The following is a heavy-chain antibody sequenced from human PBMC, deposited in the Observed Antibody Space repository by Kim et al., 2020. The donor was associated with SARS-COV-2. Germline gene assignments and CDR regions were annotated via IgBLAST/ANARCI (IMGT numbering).Heavy chain of an antibody. J-gene: IGHJ5*02. CDR1: GYTFTSYA. D-gene: IGHD6-13*01. CDR3: AREDYSSSWYGGGYNWFDP. V-gene: IGHV1-3*01. Sequence: ASVKVSCKASGYTFTSYAMHWVRQAPGQRLEWMGWINAGNGNTKYSQKFQGRVTITRDTSASTAYMELSSLRSEDTAVYYCAREDYSSSWYGGGYNWFDPWGQGTLVTVSS. CDR2: INAGNGNT.